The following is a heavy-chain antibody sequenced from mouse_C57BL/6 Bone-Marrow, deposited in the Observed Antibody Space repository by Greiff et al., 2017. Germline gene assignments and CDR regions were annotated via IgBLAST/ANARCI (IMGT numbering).Heavy chain of an antibody. J-gene: IGHJ2*01. CDR2: ISDGGSYT. CDR1: GFTFSSYA. V-gene: IGHV5-4*01. Sequence: EVQLVESGGGLVKPGGSLKLSCAASGFTFSSYAMSWVRQTPEKRLEWVATISDGGSYTYYPDNVKGRFTISRDNAKNNLYLQMSHLKSEDTAMYYCARDVGSREYFDYWGQGTTLTVSS. CDR3: ARDVGSREYFDY. D-gene: IGHD1-1*01.